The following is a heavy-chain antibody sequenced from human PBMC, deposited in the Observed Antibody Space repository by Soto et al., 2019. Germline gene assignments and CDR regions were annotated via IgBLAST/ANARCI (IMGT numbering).Heavy chain of an antibody. Sequence: GGSLRLSCAASGFTFSSYAMHWVRQAPGKGLEWVAVISYDGSNKYYADSVKGRFTISRDNSKNTLYLQMNSLRAEDTAVYYCERDFYIVGTWSHAFDICGQGKMVTGS. CDR1: GFTFSSYA. V-gene: IGHV3-30-3*01. CDR3: ERDFYIVGTWSHAFDI. D-gene: IGHD5-12*01. CDR2: ISYDGSNK. J-gene: IGHJ3*02.